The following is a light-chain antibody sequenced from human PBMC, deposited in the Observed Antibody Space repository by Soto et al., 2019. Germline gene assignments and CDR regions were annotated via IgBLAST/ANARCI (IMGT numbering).Light chain of an antibody. V-gene: IGKV3-20*01. CDR2: VAS. CDR3: QQYGSSPWT. J-gene: IGKJ1*01. CDR1: QRVSSNY. Sequence: EIVVLRAPRTLSVTPGERSPLSCRSSQRVSSNYLAWYQQKPGQAPRLVIYVASSRATGIPDRFSGSGSGTDFTLTISRLEPEDFAVYYCQQYGSSPWTFGQGTKVDI.